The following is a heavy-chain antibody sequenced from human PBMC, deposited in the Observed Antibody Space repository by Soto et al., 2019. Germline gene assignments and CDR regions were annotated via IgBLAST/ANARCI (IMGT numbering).Heavy chain of an antibody. V-gene: IGHV4-31*11. Sequence: QVQLQESGPGLVKPSQTLSLTCAVSGGSVSSDAYYWSWIRQHPGKGLEWLGYISNTGYTYSKPSLKSRLTLSEDTSKNQFSLNLNSVTAADTAVYYCARTKATSYDVLSGYFRVFNYWGQGTLVTVSS. D-gene: IGHD3-3*01. CDR2: ISNTGYT. J-gene: IGHJ4*02. CDR3: ARTKATSYDVLSGYFRVFNY. CDR1: GGSVSSDAYY.